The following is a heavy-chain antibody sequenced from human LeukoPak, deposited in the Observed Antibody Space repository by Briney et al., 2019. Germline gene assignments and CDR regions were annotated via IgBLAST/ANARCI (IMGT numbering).Heavy chain of an antibody. CDR3: ARDPHCSSTNCPFDF. CDR2: IWRSDHT. J-gene: IGHJ4*02. V-gene: IGHV4-4*02. D-gene: IGHD2-2*01. Sequence: SETLSLTCAVSGGSVSSSDWWSWVRQPPGRGLEWIGYIWRSDHTNYNPSLKSRVTMLLDKSKNQFSLKLSSVTAADTAVYYCARDPHCSSTNCPFDFWGQGTLVIVSS. CDR1: GGSVSSSDW.